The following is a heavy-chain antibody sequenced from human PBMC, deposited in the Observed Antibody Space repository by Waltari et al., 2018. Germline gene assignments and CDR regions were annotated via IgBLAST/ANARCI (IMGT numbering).Heavy chain of an antibody. CDR3: AKGREWLKEAFDI. CDR2: VDPEDGET. Sequence: EVQLVQSGAEVKKPGATVKISCKASGYNFTDYYMHWVQQAPGKGLEWMGRVDPEDGETIYAEKFQGRVTITADTSTDTAYMELSSLRSEDTAVYYCAKGREWLKEAFDIWGQGTMVTVSS. CDR1: GYNFTDYY. D-gene: IGHD3-3*01. V-gene: IGHV1-69-2*01. J-gene: IGHJ3*02.